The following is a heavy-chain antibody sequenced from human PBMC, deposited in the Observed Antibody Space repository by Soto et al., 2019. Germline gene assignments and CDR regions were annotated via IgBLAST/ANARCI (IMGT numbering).Heavy chain of an antibody. CDR3: PRDTDRYYYDSRGRASQDYYFDY. CDR2: IYTSGST. J-gene: IGHJ4*02. Sequence: WETLSLTGTVSGGSISSYYWSWIRQPAGKGLEWIGRIYTSGSTNYNPSLKSRVTMSVDTSKNQFSLKLSSVTAADTAVYYCPRDTDRYYYDSRGRASQDYYFDYWGQGTLVTVSS. CDR1: GGSISSYY. D-gene: IGHD3-22*01. V-gene: IGHV4-4*07.